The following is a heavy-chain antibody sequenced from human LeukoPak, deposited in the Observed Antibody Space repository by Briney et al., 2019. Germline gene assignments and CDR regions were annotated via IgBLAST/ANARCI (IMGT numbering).Heavy chain of an antibody. CDR3: ARAKYSSGWYLDY. J-gene: IGHJ4*02. D-gene: IGHD6-19*01. V-gene: IGHV4-31*03. CDR2: IHYSGST. Sequence: PSETLSLTCTVSGDSISSGDYYWTWIRQHPGKGLEWIGYIHYSGSTYYNPSLKSRVTISVDTSKNQFSLKVSSVTAADTAVYYCARAKYSSGWYLDYWGQGTLVTVSP. CDR1: GDSISSGDYY.